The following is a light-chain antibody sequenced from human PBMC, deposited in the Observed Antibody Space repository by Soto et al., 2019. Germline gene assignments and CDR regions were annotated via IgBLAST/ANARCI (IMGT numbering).Light chain of an antibody. V-gene: IGKV3-20*01. CDR3: QKYSSSPRT. Sequence: PGQRATLSCRASQTVGSNYLSWYQQKPVQAPRVLIHGASSRATGIPDRFNGSGSGTDFTFTISRLEPEDFAVYYCQKYSSSPRTFGQGTKVDIK. J-gene: IGKJ1*01. CDR1: QTVGSNY. CDR2: GAS.